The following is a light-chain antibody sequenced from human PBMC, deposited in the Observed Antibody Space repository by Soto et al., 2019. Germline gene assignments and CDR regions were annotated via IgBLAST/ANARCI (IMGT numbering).Light chain of an antibody. CDR3: SSYTSRSSSTYV. CDR1: SSDVGGYNY. V-gene: IGLV2-14*01. J-gene: IGLJ1*01. CDR2: DVS. Sequence: QSALTQPASVSGSPGQSITISCTGTSSDVGGYNYVSWYQQHPGKAPKLMIYDVSNRPSGVSNRFSGSKSGNTAFLTISGLQAEDEADYYCSSYTSRSSSTYVFGTGTKLTVL.